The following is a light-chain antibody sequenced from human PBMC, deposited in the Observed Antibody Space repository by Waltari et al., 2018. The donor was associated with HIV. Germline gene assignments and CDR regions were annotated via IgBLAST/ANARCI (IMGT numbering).Light chain of an antibody. Sequence: QSVLTQPPSASGTPGQRVTISCSGSTPNIGSSNVNWYQQFSRAAPKLLIYADTQPPLVLPGRFSGSNSGTSASLVISGLQSEDEADYYCSTWDDRLNGVVFGGGTRLTVV. CDR1: TPNIGSSN. V-gene: IGLV1-44*01. J-gene: IGLJ2*01. CDR2: ADT. CDR3: STWDDRLNGVV.